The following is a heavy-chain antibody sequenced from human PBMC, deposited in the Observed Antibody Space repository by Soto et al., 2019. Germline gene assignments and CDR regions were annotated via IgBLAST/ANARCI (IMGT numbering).Heavy chain of an antibody. V-gene: IGHV1-46*03. J-gene: IGHJ6*03. CDR1: GYTFTSYY. CDR3: ARWGAYGSGKTYYYMDV. D-gene: IGHD3-10*01. CDR2: INPSGGST. Sequence: QVQLVQSGAEVKKPGASVKVSCKASGYTFTSYYMHWVRQAPGQGLEWMGIINPSGGSTSYAQKFQGRVTMTRDTSTSTVYMELSSRRSEDTAVYYCARWGAYGSGKTYYYMDVWGKGTTVTVSS.